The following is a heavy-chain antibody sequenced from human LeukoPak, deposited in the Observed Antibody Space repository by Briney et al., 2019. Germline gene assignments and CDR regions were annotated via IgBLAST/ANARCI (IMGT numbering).Heavy chain of an antibody. CDR3: ATGGGVTFDY. Sequence: GGSLRLSCAASGFTFSSYSMNWVRQAPGKGLEWVSSISSSSSYIYYADSVKGRFTISRDNAKNSLFLQMNSLRAEDTAVYYCATGGGVTFDYWGQGTLVAVSS. J-gene: IGHJ4*02. V-gene: IGHV3-21*01. D-gene: IGHD2-8*02. CDR1: GFTFSSYS. CDR2: ISSSSSYI.